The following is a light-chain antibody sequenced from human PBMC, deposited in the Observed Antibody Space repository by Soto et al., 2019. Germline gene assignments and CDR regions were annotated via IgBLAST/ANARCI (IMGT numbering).Light chain of an antibody. CDR3: QHYGGALFT. J-gene: IGKJ3*01. V-gene: IGKV3-20*01. Sequence: EIVLTQSPGTLSLSPGERATLSCRASQSFSSSYLAWYQQKPGQAPRLLIYGASSRATGIPDRFSGSGSATDFTLTISSLELEDFAVYYCQHYGGALFTVGPGTKVDVK. CDR1: QSFSSSY. CDR2: GAS.